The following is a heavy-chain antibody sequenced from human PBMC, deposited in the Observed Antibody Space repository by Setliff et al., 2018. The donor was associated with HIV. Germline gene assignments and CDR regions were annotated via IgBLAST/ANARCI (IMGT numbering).Heavy chain of an antibody. CDR1: GGSFSGYY. V-gene: IGHV4-4*07. Sequence: SETLSLTCGVYGGSFSGYYWSWIRQSAGKRLEWIGRLYSSETSSYNPSLKSRLSMSVDTFNNQFSLKLSSVTAADTAVYYCARDRPREDTYVRFDYWGQGVPVTVSS. CDR3: ARDRPREDTYVRFDY. J-gene: IGHJ4*02. CDR2: LYSSETS. D-gene: IGHD3-16*01.